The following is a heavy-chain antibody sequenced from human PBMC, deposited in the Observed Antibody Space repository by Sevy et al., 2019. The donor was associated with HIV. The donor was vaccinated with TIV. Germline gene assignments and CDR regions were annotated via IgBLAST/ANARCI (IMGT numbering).Heavy chain of an antibody. D-gene: IGHD2-2*01. CDR3: ARHCGGTSCSHAFDI. CDR1: GGSFSGYY. CDR2: INHSGST. V-gene: IGHV4-34*01. Sequence: SETLSLTCAVYGGSFSGYYWSWIRQPPGKGLEWIGEINHSGSTNYNPSLKSRVTISVDTSKNQFSLKLSSVTAADTAVYYCARHCGGTSCSHAFDIWGQGTMVTVSS. J-gene: IGHJ3*02.